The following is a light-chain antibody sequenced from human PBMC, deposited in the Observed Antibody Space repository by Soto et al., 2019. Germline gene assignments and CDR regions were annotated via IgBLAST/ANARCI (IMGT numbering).Light chain of an antibody. J-gene: IGLJ2*01. Sequence: QSALTQPASVSGSPGQSITISCTGTSSDVGGYNYVSWYQQHPGKAPKLMIYDVSNRPSGVSNRFSGSKSGNTASLTISGXXAEDEADYYCSSYTSSSTPVVFGGGTKLTVL. CDR3: SSYTSSSTPVV. CDR2: DVS. CDR1: SSDVGGYNY. V-gene: IGLV2-14*01.